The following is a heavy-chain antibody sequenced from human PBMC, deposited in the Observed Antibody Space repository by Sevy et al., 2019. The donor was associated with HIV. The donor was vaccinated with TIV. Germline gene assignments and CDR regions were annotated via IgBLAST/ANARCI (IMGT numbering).Heavy chain of an antibody. D-gene: IGHD6-6*01. V-gene: IGHV1-46*01. J-gene: IGHJ6*02. CDR3: ATSKLVPYYYYYYGMDV. Sequence: ASVKVSCKASGYTLTSYYMHWVRQAPGQGLEWMGIINPSGGSTSYAQKFQGRVTMTRDTSTSTVYMELSSLRSEDTAVYYCATSKLVPYYYYYYGMDVWGQGTTVTVSS. CDR2: INPSGGST. CDR1: GYTLTSYY.